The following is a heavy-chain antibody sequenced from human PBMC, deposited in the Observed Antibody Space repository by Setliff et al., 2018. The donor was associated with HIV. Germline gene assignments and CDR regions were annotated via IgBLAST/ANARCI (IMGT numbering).Heavy chain of an antibody. Sequence: SVNVSCKASGGTFSSYAISWVRQAPGQGLEWMGGIIPIFGTANYAQKFQGRVTITADESTSTAYMELSGLRSEDTAVYYCAATYYYDSSGLHGFDYWGQGTLVTVSS. CDR2: IIPIFGTA. D-gene: IGHD3-22*01. J-gene: IGHJ4*02. CDR1: GGTFSSYA. CDR3: AATYYYDSSGLHGFDY. V-gene: IGHV1-69*13.